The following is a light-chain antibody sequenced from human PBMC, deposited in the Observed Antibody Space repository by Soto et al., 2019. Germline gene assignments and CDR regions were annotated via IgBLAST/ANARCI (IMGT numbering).Light chain of an antibody. CDR2: ASS. Sequence: DIQMTQSPSSLSASRGDRVTITCRASQGIGIYLAWYQQKPGKVPKLLIYASSTLQSGVPSRVSGRGSGTDFTLTISSLQPEEVATDYCQKYNSAPRTFGQGTRVDI. CDR3: QKYNSAPRT. V-gene: IGKV1-27*01. J-gene: IGKJ1*01. CDR1: QGIGIY.